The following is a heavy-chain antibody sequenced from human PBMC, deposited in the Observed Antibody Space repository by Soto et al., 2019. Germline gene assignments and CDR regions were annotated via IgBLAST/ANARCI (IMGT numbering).Heavy chain of an antibody. V-gene: IGHV4-31*03. Sequence: QVQLQESGPGLVKPSQTLSLTCTVSGGSISSGGYYWSWIRQHPGKGLEWIGYIYYSGSTYYNPSLKSRVTISVDTSKHQFSLKLSSVTAADTAVYYCARSMIVVVRSGNAFDIWGQGTMVTVSS. CDR1: GGSISSGGYY. CDR3: ARSMIVVVRSGNAFDI. CDR2: IYYSGST. D-gene: IGHD3-22*01. J-gene: IGHJ3*02.